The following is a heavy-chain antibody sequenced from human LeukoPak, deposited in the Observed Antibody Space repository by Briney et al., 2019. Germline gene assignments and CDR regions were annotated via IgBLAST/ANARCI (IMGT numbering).Heavy chain of an antibody. CDR2: ISGSGGST. V-gene: IGHV3-23*01. D-gene: IGHD3-22*01. CDR3: AKRGINYYYDSSGYVDY. CDR1: GFTFSSYA. J-gene: IGHJ4*02. Sequence: PGGSLRLSCAASGFTFSSYAMSWVRQAPGKGLEWVSAISGSGGSTYYADSAKGRFTISREDSKNTLYLQMNSLRAEDTAVYYCAKRGINYYYDSSGYVDYWGQGTLVTVSS.